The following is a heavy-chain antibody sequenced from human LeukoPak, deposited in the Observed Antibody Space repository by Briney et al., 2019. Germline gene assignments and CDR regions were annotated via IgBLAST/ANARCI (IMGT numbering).Heavy chain of an antibody. CDR3: ARGPMVGISAADS. CDR1: GYTFTSYG. D-gene: IGHD6-13*01. J-gene: IGHJ4*02. CDR2: ISGYNGDT. V-gene: IGHV1-18*01. Sequence: ASVKVSCKASGYTFTSYGISWVRQAPGQGLEWMGWISGYNGDTNLAQYLQGRVTMTTDTSTSTAYMELRRLRSDDTAVYYCARGPMVGISAADSWGQGTLVTVSS.